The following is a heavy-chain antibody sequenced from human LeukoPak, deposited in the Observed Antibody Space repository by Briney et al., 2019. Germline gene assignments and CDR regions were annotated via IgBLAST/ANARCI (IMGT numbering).Heavy chain of an antibody. CDR1: GFTFSSYS. D-gene: IGHD6-19*01. CDR2: ISYDGSNK. CDR3: AKEGGGSGWDFDY. J-gene: IGHJ4*02. V-gene: IGHV3-30*18. Sequence: GGSLRLPCAASGFTFSSYSMNWVRQAPGKGLEWVAVISYDGSNKYYADSVKGRFTISRDNSKNTLYLQMNSLRAEDTAVYYCAKEGGGSGWDFDYWGQGTLVTVSS.